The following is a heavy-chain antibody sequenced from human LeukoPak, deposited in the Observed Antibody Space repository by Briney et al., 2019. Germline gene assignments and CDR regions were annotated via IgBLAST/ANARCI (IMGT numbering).Heavy chain of an antibody. J-gene: IGHJ4*02. Sequence: PSETLSLTCTVSGGSITGYYWTWIRQPAGKGLEWIGRVSDTGRAYYNPSLERRVTISLDTSNNRFSLKVTSVTAADTAVYYCARGTDISHISRYYSFVYWGRGTLVSVSS. V-gene: IGHV4-4*07. CDR2: VSDTGRA. CDR1: GGSITGYY. D-gene: IGHD2-21*01. CDR3: ARGTDISHISRYYSFVY.